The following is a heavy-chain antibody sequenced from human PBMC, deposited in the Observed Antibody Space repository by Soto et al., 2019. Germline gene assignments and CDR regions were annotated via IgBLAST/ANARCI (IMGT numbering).Heavy chain of an antibody. D-gene: IGHD3-22*01. CDR2: IYYSGST. CDR3: ARHKYYYDSSGLCY. J-gene: IGHJ4*02. V-gene: IGHV4-59*08. CDR1: GGSSSSYY. Sequence: SETLCLSCTVAGGSSSSYYWRWIRQPPGKGLEWIGYIYYSGSTNYNPSLKSRVTMTTDTSTSTAYMELRSLRSDDTAVYYCARHKYYYDSSGLCYWGQGTLVTVSS.